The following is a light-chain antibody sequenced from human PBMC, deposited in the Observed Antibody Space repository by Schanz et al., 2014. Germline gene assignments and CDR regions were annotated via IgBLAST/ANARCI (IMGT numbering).Light chain of an antibody. J-gene: IGKJ4*01. Sequence: EIVLTQSPGTLSLSPGERATLSCRASQSITNSYLAWYQQKYGQAPRLLMYGASIRATGIPDRFSGSGSGTDFTLTISGLEPEDFAVYYCQQRSNWQAITFGGGTKVEI. V-gene: IGKV3D-20*02. CDR2: GAS. CDR3: QQRSNWQAIT. CDR1: QSITNSY.